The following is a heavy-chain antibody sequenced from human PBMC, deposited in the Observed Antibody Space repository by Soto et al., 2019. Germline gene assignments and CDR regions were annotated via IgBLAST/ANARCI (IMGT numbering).Heavy chain of an antibody. CDR2: IIPLFGTA. CDR1: GGTFNSYG. Sequence: VQLVQSGAEVKKPGSSVKVSCKGSGGTFNSYGINWVRQAPGQGLEWMGGIIPLFGTAKYAQKFQARVTISADESTSTVFMELRSPKPDDTALYYCAREMATIPAPFDSWGQGTLVTVSS. V-gene: IGHV1-69*01. D-gene: IGHD5-12*01. J-gene: IGHJ4*02. CDR3: AREMATIPAPFDS.